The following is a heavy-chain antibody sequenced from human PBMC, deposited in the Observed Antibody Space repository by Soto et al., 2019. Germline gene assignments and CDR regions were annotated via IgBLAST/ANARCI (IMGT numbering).Heavy chain of an antibody. J-gene: IGHJ4*02. Sequence: SETLSLTCTVSGASISSYFWSWIRQPPGKGLEWVAYVSYSGSPHYNPSLQSRVTVSVDTSKSQFSLEVTSLTAADTAVYYCARGGPVQLWAFDYWGQGSLVTVPQ. CDR2: VSYSGSP. CDR1: GASISSYF. CDR3: ARGGPVQLWAFDY. V-gene: IGHV4-59*01. D-gene: IGHD5-18*01.